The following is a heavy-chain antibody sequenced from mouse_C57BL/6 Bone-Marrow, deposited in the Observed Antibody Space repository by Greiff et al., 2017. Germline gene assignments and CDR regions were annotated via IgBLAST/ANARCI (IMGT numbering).Heavy chain of an antibody. Sequence: EVMLVESGGDLVKPGGSLKLSCAASGFTFSSYGMSWVRQTPDKRLEWVATISSGGSYTYYPDSVKGRFTISRDNAKNTRYLQMSSLKSEDTAMYYCARRYLWYLDVWGTGTTVTVSS. D-gene: IGHD5-5*01. V-gene: IGHV5-6*02. CDR3: ARRYLWYLDV. CDR1: GFTFSSYG. CDR2: ISSGGSYT. J-gene: IGHJ1*03.